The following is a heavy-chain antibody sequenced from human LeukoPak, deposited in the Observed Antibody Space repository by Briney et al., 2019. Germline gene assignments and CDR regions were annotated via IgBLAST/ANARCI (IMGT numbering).Heavy chain of an antibody. V-gene: IGHV4-38-2*01. Sequence: GSLRLSCAASGFTVSSNYMSWVRQAPGKGLEWIGTIYHSGSTYYNPSLKGRVTISVDTSKNVFSLKLSSVTAADTAVYYCARALRQQLVTGWFDPWGQGTLVTVSS. D-gene: IGHD6-13*01. CDR3: ARALRQQLVTGWFDP. J-gene: IGHJ5*02. CDR1: GFTVSSNY. CDR2: IYHSGST.